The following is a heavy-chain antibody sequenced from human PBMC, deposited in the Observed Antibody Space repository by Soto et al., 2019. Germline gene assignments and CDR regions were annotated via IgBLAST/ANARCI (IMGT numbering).Heavy chain of an antibody. V-gene: IGHV3-33*01. J-gene: IGHJ4*02. CDR3: AREYGGNWVMDY. CDR2: IWYDGSNK. Sequence: QVQLVESGGGVVQPGRSLRLSCAASGFTFSSYGMHWVRQAPGKGLEWVAVIWYDGSNKYYADSVKGRFTISRDNSKNTLYLQMNSLRAEDTAVYYCAREYGGNWVMDYWGQGTLVTVSS. CDR1: GFTFSSYG. D-gene: IGHD2-15*01.